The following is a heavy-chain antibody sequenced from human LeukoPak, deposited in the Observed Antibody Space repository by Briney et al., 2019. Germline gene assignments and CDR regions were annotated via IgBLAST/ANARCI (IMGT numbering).Heavy chain of an antibody. V-gene: IGHV3-33*01. J-gene: IGHJ4*02. Sequence: GRSLRLSCAASGFIFSNDAMHWVRQAPGKGLEWVAFIWFDGSNKHYADSVKGRFTISRDNSEDTLYLQTNSLRAEDTAVYYCVRDPSGSGFAFDSWGQGALVTVSS. D-gene: IGHD1-1*01. CDR3: VRDPSGSGFAFDS. CDR2: IWFDGSNK. CDR1: GFIFSNDA.